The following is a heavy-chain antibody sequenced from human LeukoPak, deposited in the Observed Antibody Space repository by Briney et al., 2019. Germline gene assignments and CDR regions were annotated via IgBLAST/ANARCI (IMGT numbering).Heavy chain of an antibody. J-gene: IGHJ4*02. V-gene: IGHV3-21*01. CDR3: ARDRQSSYYDSSGYYASVFDY. CDR2: SSYI. D-gene: IGHD3-22*01. Sequence: SSYIYYADSVKGRFTISRDNAKNSLYLQVNSLRAEDTAMYYCARDRQSSYYDSSGYYASVFDYWGQGTLVTVSS.